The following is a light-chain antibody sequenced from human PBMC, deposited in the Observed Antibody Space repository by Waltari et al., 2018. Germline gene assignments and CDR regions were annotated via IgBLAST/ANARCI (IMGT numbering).Light chain of an antibody. Sequence: QSALTQPASVSGSPGQAITISCTGTSSYVGGYNYSSWYHQHPGKAPKLLSYEVTYRPSGVSDLFSGSKSGNTASLTISGLQAEDEADYYCTSYTSSITLVFGGGTKLTVL. V-gene: IGLV2-14*01. CDR3: TSYTSSITLV. CDR2: EVT. J-gene: IGLJ3*02. CDR1: SSYVGGYNY.